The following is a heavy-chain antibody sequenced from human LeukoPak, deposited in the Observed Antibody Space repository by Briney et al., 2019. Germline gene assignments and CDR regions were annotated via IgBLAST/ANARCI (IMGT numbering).Heavy chain of an antibody. J-gene: IGHJ4*02. Sequence: PSETLSLTCTVSGGSIRSYYWSWIRQPPGKGLEWIGYIYYSGSTNSNPSLKSRVTMSVDTSKNQFSLKLSSVTAADTAVYYCARDRPGGWYGGVGYFDYWGQGTLVTVSS. CDR1: GGSIRSYY. CDR3: ARDRPGGWYGGVGYFDY. CDR2: IYYSGST. D-gene: IGHD6-19*01. V-gene: IGHV4-59*12.